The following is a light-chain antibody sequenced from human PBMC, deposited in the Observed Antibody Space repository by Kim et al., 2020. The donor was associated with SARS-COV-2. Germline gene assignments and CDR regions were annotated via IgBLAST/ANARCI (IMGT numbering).Light chain of an antibody. CDR3: QQSYSTLIT. CDR2: AAS. J-gene: IGKJ5*01. Sequence: ASVGDRVTITCRASQSITSYLNWYQQKPGKAPKLLIYAASSLQSGVPSRFSGSGSGTDFTLTISSLQPEDFATYYCQQSYSTLITFGQGTRLEIK. V-gene: IGKV1-39*01. CDR1: QSITSY.